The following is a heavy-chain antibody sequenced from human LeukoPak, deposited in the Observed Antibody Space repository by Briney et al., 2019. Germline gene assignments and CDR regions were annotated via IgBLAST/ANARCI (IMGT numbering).Heavy chain of an antibody. Sequence: SETLSLTCAVYGGSFSGYYWSWIRQPPGKGLEWIGEINHSGSTYYNPSLKSRVTISVDTSKNQFSLKLSSVTAADTAVYYCARVGLLQTPDPWGQGTLVTVSS. D-gene: IGHD2-15*01. CDR1: GGSFSGYY. V-gene: IGHV4-34*01. CDR2: INHSGST. CDR3: ARVGLLQTPDP. J-gene: IGHJ5*02.